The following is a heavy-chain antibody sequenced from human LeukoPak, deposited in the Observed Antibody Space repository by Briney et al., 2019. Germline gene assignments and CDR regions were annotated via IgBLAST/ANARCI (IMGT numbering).Heavy chain of an antibody. V-gene: IGHV1-2*02. CDR3: AREGFTYGADNWFDP. Sequence: ASVKVSCKASGYTFTGYCMHWVRQAPGQGREWMGWINPNSGGTNYAQKFQGRVTMTRHTSIRTAYIELSRLRSDDTAVYYCAREGFTYGADNWFDPWGQGTLVTVSS. CDR2: INPNSGGT. CDR1: GYTFTGYC. J-gene: IGHJ5*02. D-gene: IGHD5-18*01.